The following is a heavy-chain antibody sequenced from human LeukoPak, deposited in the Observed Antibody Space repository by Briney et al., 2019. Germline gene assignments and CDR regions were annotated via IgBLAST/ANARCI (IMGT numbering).Heavy chain of an antibody. J-gene: IGHJ6*03. Sequence: ASVKVSCKASGGTLSSYAISWVRQAPGQGLEWMRGIIPIFGTANYAQKFQGRVTITADKSTSTAYMELSSLRSEDTAVYYCARGGYAYYYYMDVWGKGTTVTVSS. V-gene: IGHV1-69*06. CDR1: GGTLSSYA. CDR2: IIPIFGTA. CDR3: ARGGYAYYYYMDV. D-gene: IGHD5-12*01.